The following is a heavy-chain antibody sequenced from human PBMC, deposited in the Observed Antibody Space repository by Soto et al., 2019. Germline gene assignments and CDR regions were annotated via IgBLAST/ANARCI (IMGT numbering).Heavy chain of an antibody. Sequence: SVKVSCKASGGTFSSYAISWVRQAPGQGPEWMGGIIPIFGTANYAQKFQGRVTITADESTSTAYMELSGLRSEDTAVYYCGRVRYRGGWSVFDIWGQGTMVTVSS. D-gene: IGHD6-19*01. CDR2: IIPIFGTA. V-gene: IGHV1-69*13. J-gene: IGHJ3*02. CDR1: GGTFSSYA. CDR3: GRVRYRGGWSVFDI.